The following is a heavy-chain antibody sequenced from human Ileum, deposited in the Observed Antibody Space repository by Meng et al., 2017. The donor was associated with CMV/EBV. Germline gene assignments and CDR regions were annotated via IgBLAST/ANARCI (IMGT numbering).Heavy chain of an antibody. Sequence: SETLSLTCAVSGGSFSNFNFWSWVRQVPGRGLEWIGEVYYSGTTNYSPSLQSRVTIAMDKYKNQLSLKMTSLTAADTAVYYCVRVTSSARANWFDPWGQGTLVTVSS. CDR2: VYYSGTT. CDR3: VRVTSSARANWFDP. V-gene: IGHV4-4*02. J-gene: IGHJ5*02. CDR1: GGSFSNFNF. D-gene: IGHD2-2*01.